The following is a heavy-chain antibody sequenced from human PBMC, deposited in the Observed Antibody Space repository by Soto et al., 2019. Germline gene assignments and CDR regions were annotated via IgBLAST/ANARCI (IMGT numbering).Heavy chain of an antibody. CDR1: GGTLRNYA. V-gene: IGHV1-69*06. CDR2: IIPIYSTS. Sequence: QVQLVQSGAEVKKPGSSVKVSCKASGGTLRNYAISWVRQAPGQGLEWMGGIIPIYSTSNYAQKFQGRLTITADKSTSTAYMELSSPRSEDTAVYYCATDSGSYYDVAYWGQGTLVTVSS. CDR3: ATDSGSYYDVAY. J-gene: IGHJ4*02. D-gene: IGHD1-26*01.